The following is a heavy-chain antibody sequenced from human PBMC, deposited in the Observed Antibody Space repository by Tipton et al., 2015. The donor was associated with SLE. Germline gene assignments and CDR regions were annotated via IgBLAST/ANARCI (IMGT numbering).Heavy chain of an antibody. V-gene: IGHV4-59*11. CDR3: AREISYYGSGSPYGMDV. CDR1: GGSISSHY. J-gene: IGHJ6*02. D-gene: IGHD3-10*01. CDR2: IYHSGST. Sequence: TLSLTCTVSGGSISSHYWSWIRQPPGKGLEWIGSIYHSGSTYYNPSLKSRVTISVDTSKNQFSLKLSSVTAADTAVYYCAREISYYGSGSPYGMDVWGQGTTVTVSS.